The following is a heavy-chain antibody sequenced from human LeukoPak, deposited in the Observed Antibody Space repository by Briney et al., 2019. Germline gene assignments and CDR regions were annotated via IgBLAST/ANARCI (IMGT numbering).Heavy chain of an antibody. CDR2: ISSSGSTI. CDR1: GFTFSDYY. CDR3: ARGKDIWGSYRGDF. V-gene: IGHV3-11*01. Sequence: NAGGSLRLSCAASGFTFSDYYMSWIRQAPGKGLEWLSDISSSGSTIYYADSVKCRFTISRDNAKNSPYLQMNSLRAEDTAMYYCARGKDIWGSYRGDFWGQGTLVTVSS. D-gene: IGHD3-16*02. J-gene: IGHJ4*02.